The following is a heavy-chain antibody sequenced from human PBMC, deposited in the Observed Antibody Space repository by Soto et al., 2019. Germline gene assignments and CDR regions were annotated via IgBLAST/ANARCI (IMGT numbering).Heavy chain of an antibody. V-gene: IGHV3-66*01. CDR2: IYSGGST. Sequence: WISKKQGKGLEWVSVIYSGGSTYYADSVKGRFTISRDNSKNTLYLQMNSLRAEDTAVYYCAREGYSSSWYNAFDIWGQGTMVTVSS. CDR3: AREGYSSSWYNAFDI. D-gene: IGHD6-13*01. J-gene: IGHJ3*02.